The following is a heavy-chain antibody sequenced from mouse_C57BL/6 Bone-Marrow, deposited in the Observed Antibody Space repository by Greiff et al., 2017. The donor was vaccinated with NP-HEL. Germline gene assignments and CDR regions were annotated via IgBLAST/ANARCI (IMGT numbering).Heavy chain of an antibody. CDR3: ARYMGYYGSSYRWYFDV. Sequence: EVQGVESGGGLVQPGGSLSLSCAASGFTFPDYYMSWVRQPPGKALEWLGFIRNKANGYTTEYSASVKGRFTISRDNSQSILYLQMNALRAEDSATYYCARYMGYYGSSYRWYFDVWGTGTTVTVSS. D-gene: IGHD1-1*01. V-gene: IGHV7-3*01. CDR1: GFTFPDYY. J-gene: IGHJ1*03. CDR2: IRNKANGYTT.